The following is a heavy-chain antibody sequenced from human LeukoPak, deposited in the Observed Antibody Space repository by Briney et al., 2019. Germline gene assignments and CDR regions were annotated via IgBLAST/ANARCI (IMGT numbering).Heavy chain of an antibody. CDR3: AKNPRTDQGY. CDR2: ISGSGGNT. J-gene: IGHJ4*02. V-gene: IGHV3-23*01. Sequence: GGSLRLSCAASGFTFSNYAMSWVRQAPGKGLEWVSAISGSGGNTYYADSVKGRFTISRDNSKDTLYLQMNSLRAEDTAVYYCAKNPRTDQGYWGQGTLVSVSS. CDR1: GFTFSNYA.